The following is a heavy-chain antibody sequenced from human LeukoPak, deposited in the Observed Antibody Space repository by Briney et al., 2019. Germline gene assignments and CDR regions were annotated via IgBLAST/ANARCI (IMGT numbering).Heavy chain of an antibody. J-gene: IGHJ4*02. D-gene: IGHD3-10*01. CDR1: GFPFNNYW. CDR3: ASGTAFDGSGSRIDY. CDR2: IKQDDNER. V-gene: IGHV3-7*01. Sequence: GGSLRLSCAASGFPFNNYWMTWVRRAPGKGLEWVANIKQDDNERFYVDSVKGRFTISRDNARNTLYLQMYSLRAEDTAVYYCASGTAFDGSGSRIDYWGQGTLVTVSS.